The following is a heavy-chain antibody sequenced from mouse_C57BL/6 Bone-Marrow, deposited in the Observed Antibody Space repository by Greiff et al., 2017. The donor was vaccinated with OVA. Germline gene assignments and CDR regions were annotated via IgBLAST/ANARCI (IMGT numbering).Heavy chain of an antibody. CDR1: GFTFSSYA. J-gene: IGHJ1*03. CDR2: ISDGGSYT. D-gene: IGHD1-1*01. Sequence: DVMLVESGGGLVKPGGSLKLSCAASGFTFSSYAMSWVRQTPEKRLEWVATISDGGSYTYYPDNVKGRFTISRDNAKNNLYLQMSHLKSEDTAMYYCARDSLLGWYFDVWGTGTTVTVSS. V-gene: IGHV5-4*01. CDR3: ARDSLLGWYFDV.